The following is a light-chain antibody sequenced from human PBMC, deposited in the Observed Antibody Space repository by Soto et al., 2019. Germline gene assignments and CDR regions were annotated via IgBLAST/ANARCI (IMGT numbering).Light chain of an antibody. J-gene: IGKJ1*01. V-gene: IGKV3D-15*01. CDR3: QHYNEWPPWT. Sequence: EIVLTQSPGTLSLSPGEGATLSCRASQIVRSTYLAWFQQKPGQAPRLLIYGASTRATGIPDRFSGSGSGTEFTLIISSLQSEDFAVYYCQHYNEWPPWTFGQGTKVDIK. CDR1: QIVRSTY. CDR2: GAS.